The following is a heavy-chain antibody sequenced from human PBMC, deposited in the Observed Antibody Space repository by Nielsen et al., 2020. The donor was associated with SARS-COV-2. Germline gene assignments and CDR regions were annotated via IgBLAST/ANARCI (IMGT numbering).Heavy chain of an antibody. V-gene: IGHV3-30*04. Sequence: GGSLRLSCTASGFTFGDYAVMWVRQAPGKGLEWVAIISYDGSNKYYADSVKGRFTISRDNAKNTLYLQMNSLRAEDTAVYYCARLWDDGYYFDTGPYDYWGQGTLVTVSS. CDR3: ARLWDDGYYFDTGPYDY. CDR1: GFTFGDYA. CDR2: ISYDGSNK. D-gene: IGHD3-22*01. J-gene: IGHJ4*02.